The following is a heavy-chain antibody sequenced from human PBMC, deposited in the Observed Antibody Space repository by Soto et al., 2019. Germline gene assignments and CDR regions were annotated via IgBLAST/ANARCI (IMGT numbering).Heavy chain of an antibody. CDR3: SYGASRGPSDQ. D-gene: IGHD4-17*01. J-gene: IGHJ4*02. CDR2: IHNGERT. V-gene: IGHV4-59*01. Sequence: SETLSLTCSVSGASISSYYWSWFRQAPGQGLEYIGYIHNGERTNYNPSLESRVTISEDTSKNQFSLRLSSLTATGTALYYCSYGASRGPSDQWGQVHLVTVSS. CDR1: GASISSYY.